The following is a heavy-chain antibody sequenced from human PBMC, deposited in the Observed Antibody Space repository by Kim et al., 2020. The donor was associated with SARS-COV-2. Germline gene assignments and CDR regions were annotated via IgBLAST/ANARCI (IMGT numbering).Heavy chain of an antibody. D-gene: IGHD3-9*01. Sequence: SETLSLTCTVYGGSISSYYWSWIRQPAGKGLEWIGRIYTSGSTNYNPSLKSRVTMSVDTSKNQFSLKLSSVTAADTAVYYCARDDWIPARGYYYGMDVWGQGTTVTVSS. CDR2: IYTSGST. J-gene: IGHJ6*02. CDR3: ARDDWIPARGYYYGMDV. CDR1: GGSISSYY. V-gene: IGHV4-4*07.